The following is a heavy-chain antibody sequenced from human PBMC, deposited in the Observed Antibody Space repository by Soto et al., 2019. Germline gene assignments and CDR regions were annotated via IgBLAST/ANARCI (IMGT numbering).Heavy chain of an antibody. V-gene: IGHV1-46*01. Sequence: ASVKVSCKASGDTITSYGISWVRQAPGQGLEWMGIISPSGGSTSYAQKFQGRVTMTRDSSTSTVYMELSSLRSEDTAVYYCARLAFPGYYFDYWGQGTLVTVSS. J-gene: IGHJ4*02. CDR1: GDTITSYG. D-gene: IGHD3-3*02. CDR3: ARLAFPGYYFDY. CDR2: ISPSGGST.